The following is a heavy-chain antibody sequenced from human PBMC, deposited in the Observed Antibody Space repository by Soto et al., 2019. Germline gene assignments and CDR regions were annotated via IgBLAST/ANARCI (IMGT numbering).Heavy chain of an antibody. CDR1: GFTFISYW. Sequence: EVQLVESGGGLVQPGGSLRLSCAASGFTFISYWMHWVRQAPGKGLVWVSGIKTDGSDTRYADSVRGRFTISRDNAKNMVYIQMNSLSAADTAVYYCARDFKALGWGQGTRVTVTS. CDR3: ARDFKALG. J-gene: IGHJ4*02. CDR2: IKTDGSDT. V-gene: IGHV3-74*01.